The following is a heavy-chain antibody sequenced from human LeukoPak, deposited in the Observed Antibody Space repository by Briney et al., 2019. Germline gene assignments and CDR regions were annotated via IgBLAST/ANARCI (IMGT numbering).Heavy chain of an antibody. V-gene: IGHV4-34*01. J-gene: IGHJ5*02. D-gene: IGHD6-6*01. CDR3: ARAARPRDWFDP. CDR2: IYHSGST. CDR1: GGSFSGYY. Sequence: SETLSLTCAVYGGSFSGYYWSWIRQPPGQGLEWIGSIYHSGSTYSNPSLKSRVTISVDTSKNQFSLKLSSVTAADTAVYYCARAARPRDWFDPWGQGTLVTVSS.